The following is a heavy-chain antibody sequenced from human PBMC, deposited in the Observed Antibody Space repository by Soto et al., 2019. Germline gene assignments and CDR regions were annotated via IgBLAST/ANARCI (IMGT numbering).Heavy chain of an antibody. V-gene: IGHV3-23*01. CDR3: AKGDGVVPAAIQANFDY. CDR2: ISGSGGST. J-gene: IGHJ4*02. Sequence: PGGSLRLSCAASGFTFSSYAMSWVRQAPGKGLEWVSAISGSGGSTYYADSVKGRFTISRDNSKNTLYLQMNSLRAEDTAVYYCAKGDGVVPAAIQANFDYWGQGTLVTVSS. CDR1: GFTFSSYA. D-gene: IGHD2-2*02.